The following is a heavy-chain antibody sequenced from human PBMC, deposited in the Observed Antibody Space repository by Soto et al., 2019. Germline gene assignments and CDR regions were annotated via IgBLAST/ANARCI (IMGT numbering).Heavy chain of an antibody. D-gene: IGHD6-19*01. CDR3: AKLPVAGSSTFDY. V-gene: IGHV3-23*01. Sequence: EVQLLESGGGLVQPGGSLGLSCAASGFTFSSYAMSWVRQAPGKGLEWVSAIRSSGDNTYYADSVKGRFTISRDNSKSTLYLQMNSLRAEDTAVYYCAKLPVAGSSTFDYWGQGVLVTVSS. CDR2: IRSSGDNT. J-gene: IGHJ4*02. CDR1: GFTFSSYA.